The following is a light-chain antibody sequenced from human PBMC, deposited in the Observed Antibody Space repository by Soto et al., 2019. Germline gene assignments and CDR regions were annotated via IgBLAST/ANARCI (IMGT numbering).Light chain of an antibody. CDR3: SSYTSSSTRV. Sequence: QSALTQPASVSGSPGQSITISCTGTSSDVGGYNYVSWYQQHPGKAPKIMIYEVSNRPSGVSNRFSGSKSGNTASLTISGLQAEDEADYYGSSYTSSSTRVFGTGTKVTVL. V-gene: IGLV2-14*01. J-gene: IGLJ1*01. CDR1: SSDVGGYNY. CDR2: EVS.